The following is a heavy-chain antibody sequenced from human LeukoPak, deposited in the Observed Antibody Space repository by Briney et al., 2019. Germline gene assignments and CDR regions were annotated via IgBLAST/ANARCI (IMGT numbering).Heavy chain of an antibody. CDR3: ARGGYDFSTGYYPSR. J-gene: IGHJ4*02. Sequence: GASVKLSCKASGYTFTSYFMNWVRQAPGQGLGLMGIRKPSAGRTSYAQKSHGRVTMIRVESTDKDYSQMRSPGSEDKTAYYCARGGYDFSTGYYPSRWGQGTLVTVSS. V-gene: IGHV1-46*01. CDR1: GYTFTSYF. CDR2: RKPSAGRT. D-gene: IGHD3-3*01.